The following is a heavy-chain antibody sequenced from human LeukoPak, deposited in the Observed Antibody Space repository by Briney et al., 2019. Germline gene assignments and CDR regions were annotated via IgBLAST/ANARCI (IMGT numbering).Heavy chain of an antibody. J-gene: IGHJ4*02. D-gene: IGHD5-12*01. V-gene: IGHV3-33*06. CDR1: GFTFSSYG. Sequence: HPGGSLRLSCAASGFTFSSYGMHWVRQAPGKGLEWVAVIWYDGSNKYYADSVKGRFTISRDNSKNTVYLQMNSLRPEDMAVYYCAKEIFSGLLYIDYWGQGTLVTVSS. CDR2: IWYDGSNK. CDR3: AKEIFSGLLYIDY.